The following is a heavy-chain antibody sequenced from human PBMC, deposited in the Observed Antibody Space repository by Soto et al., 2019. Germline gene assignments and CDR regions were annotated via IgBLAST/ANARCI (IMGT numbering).Heavy chain of an antibody. J-gene: IGHJ6*03. V-gene: IGHV3-30*18. CDR2: ISYDGSNK. Sequence: GESLKISCAASGFTFSSYGMHWVRQAPGKGLEWVAVISYDGSNKYYADSVKGRFTISRDNSKNTLYLQMNSLRAEDTAVYYCAKDTGSSQWLVRLFYYDMDVWGKGTTVTVSS. D-gene: IGHD6-19*01. CDR1: GFTFSSYG. CDR3: AKDTGSSQWLVRLFYYDMDV.